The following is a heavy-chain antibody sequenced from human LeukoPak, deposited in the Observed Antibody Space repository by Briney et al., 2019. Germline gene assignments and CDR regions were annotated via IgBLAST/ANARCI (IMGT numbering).Heavy chain of an antibody. V-gene: IGHV4-59*01. CDR2: IYYSGST. D-gene: IGHD1-26*01. Sequence: PSETLSLTCTVSGGSISSYYWSWIRQPPGKGLEWIGYIYYSGSTNYNPSLKSRVTISVDTSKNQFSLKLSSVTAADTAVYYCARVVSGSYLHLLGFNYYYYMDVWGKGTTVTVSS. CDR3: ARVVSGSYLHLLGFNYYYYMDV. J-gene: IGHJ6*03. CDR1: GGSISSYY.